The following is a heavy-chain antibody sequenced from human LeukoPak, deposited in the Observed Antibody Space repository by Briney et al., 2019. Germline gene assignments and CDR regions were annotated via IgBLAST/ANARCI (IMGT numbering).Heavy chain of an antibody. D-gene: IGHD4-17*01. Sequence: GRSLRLSCAASGFTFSSYGMHWVRQAPGKGLEWVAVIWYDGSNKYYADSVKGRFTISRDNSKNTLYLQMNSLRAEDTAVYYCAREPTVSETYYFDYWGQGTLVTVSS. J-gene: IGHJ4*02. V-gene: IGHV3-33*01. CDR1: GFTFSSYG. CDR2: IWYDGSNK. CDR3: AREPTVSETYYFDY.